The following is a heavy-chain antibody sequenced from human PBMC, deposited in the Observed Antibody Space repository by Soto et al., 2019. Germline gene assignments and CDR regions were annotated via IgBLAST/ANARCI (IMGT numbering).Heavy chain of an antibody. CDR3: AKGGDGYNYGDWFDP. J-gene: IGHJ5*02. Sequence: PGESLKISCKGSGYSLTSYWIGWVRQMPGKGLEWMGIIYPGDSDTRYSPSFQGQVTISADKSISTAYLQWSSLKASDTAMYYCAKGGDGYNYGDWFDPWGQGTLVPVSS. D-gene: IGHD5-12*01. CDR1: GYSLTSYW. V-gene: IGHV5-51*01. CDR2: IYPGDSDT.